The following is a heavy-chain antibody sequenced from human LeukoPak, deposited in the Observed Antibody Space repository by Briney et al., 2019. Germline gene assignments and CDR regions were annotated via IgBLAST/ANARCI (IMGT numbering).Heavy chain of an antibody. CDR3: ARGFRSSAIFGVVIISGSDY. V-gene: IGHV1-2*02. D-gene: IGHD3-3*01. Sequence: GASVKASCKASGYTFTGYYMHWVRQAPGQGLEWMGWINPNSGGTNYAQKFQGRVTMTRDTSISTAYMELSRLRSDDTAVYYCARGFRSSAIFGVVIISGSDYWGQGTLVTVSS. CDR2: INPNSGGT. J-gene: IGHJ4*02. CDR1: GYTFTGYY.